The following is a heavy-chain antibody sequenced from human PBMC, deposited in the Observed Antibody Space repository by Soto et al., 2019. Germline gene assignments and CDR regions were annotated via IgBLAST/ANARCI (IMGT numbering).Heavy chain of an antibody. Sequence: EVQLVESGGGLVQPGGSLRLSCAASGFTVSSNYMSWVRQAPGKGLEWVSVIYSGGSTYYADSVKGRFTISRHNSKNTLYLQMNSLRAEDTVVYYCASAVGATDESFDYWGQGTLVTVSS. J-gene: IGHJ4*02. CDR2: IYSGGST. D-gene: IGHD1-26*01. CDR3: ASAVGATDESFDY. CDR1: GFTVSSNY. V-gene: IGHV3-53*04.